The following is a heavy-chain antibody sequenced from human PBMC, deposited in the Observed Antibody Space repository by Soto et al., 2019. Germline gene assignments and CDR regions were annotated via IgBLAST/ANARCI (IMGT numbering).Heavy chain of an antibody. J-gene: IGHJ4*02. V-gene: IGHV1-2*04. CDR3: ARDGGHSYGGLWCDY. D-gene: IGHD5-18*01. CDR2: INPNSGGT. CDR1: GYTFTGYY. Sequence: ASVKVSCKASGYTFTGYYMHWVRQAPGQGLEWMGWINPNSGGTNYAQKFQGWVTMTRDTSISTAYMELSRLRSDDTAVYCCARDGGHSYGGLWCDYWGQGTLVTVSS.